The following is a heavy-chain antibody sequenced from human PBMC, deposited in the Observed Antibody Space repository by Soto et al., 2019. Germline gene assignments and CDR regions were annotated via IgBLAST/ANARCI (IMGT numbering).Heavy chain of an antibody. Sequence: GGSLRLSCAASGFAFSSYWMHWVRQAPGKGLVWVSRIDPYETGINYADSVKGRFTISRDNAKNTLYLQMNSLRAEDTAVYYCARAPPFYYYDSSGYYPNYWGQGTLVTVSS. D-gene: IGHD3-22*01. V-gene: IGHV3-74*01. CDR1: GFAFSSYW. CDR2: IDPYETGI. CDR3: ARAPPFYYYDSSGYYPNY. J-gene: IGHJ4*02.